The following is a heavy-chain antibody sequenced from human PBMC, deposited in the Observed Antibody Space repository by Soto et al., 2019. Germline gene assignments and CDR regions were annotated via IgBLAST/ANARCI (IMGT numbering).Heavy chain of an antibody. CDR3: ARDELYSSPEPFPFLIDY. J-gene: IGHJ4*02. CDR2: ISYDGSNK. CDR1: GFTFSSYA. Sequence: GGSLRLSCSASGFTFSSYAMHGVRQAPGKGLEWVAVISYDGSNKYYADSVKGRSTISRDNSKNTLYLQMNSLRAEDTAVYYCARDELYSSPEPFPFLIDYWGQGTLVTVSS. D-gene: IGHD6-13*01. V-gene: IGHV3-30-3*01.